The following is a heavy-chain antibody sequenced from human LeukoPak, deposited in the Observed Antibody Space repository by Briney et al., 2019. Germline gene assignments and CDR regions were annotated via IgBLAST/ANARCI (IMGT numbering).Heavy chain of an antibody. D-gene: IGHD5-24*01. Sequence: KPSETLSLTCTVSGGSISSYYWSWIRQPPGKGLEWIGYIYYSGSTNYNPSLKSRITISVDTSKNQFSLKLSSVTAADTAVCYCARVLTVEGDGYNSIRFDPWGQGTLVTVSS. CDR1: GGSISSYY. J-gene: IGHJ5*02. CDR2: IYYSGST. CDR3: ARVLTVEGDGYNSIRFDP. V-gene: IGHV4-59*01.